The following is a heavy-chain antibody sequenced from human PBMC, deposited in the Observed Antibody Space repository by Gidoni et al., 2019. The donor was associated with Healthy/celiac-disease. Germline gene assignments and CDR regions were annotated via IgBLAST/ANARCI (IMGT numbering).Heavy chain of an antibody. V-gene: IGHV4-34*01. J-gene: IGHJ4*02. CDR1: GGSFSGYY. D-gene: IGHD2-8*01. CDR3: ARGGPKWRSPPDY. Sequence: QVQLQQWGAGLLKPSETLSLTCAVYGGSFSGYYWSWIRQPPGKGLEWIGEINHSGSTNYNPSLKSRVTISVDTSKNQFSLKLSSVTAADTAVYYCARGGPKWRSPPDYWGQGTLVTVSS. CDR2: INHSGST.